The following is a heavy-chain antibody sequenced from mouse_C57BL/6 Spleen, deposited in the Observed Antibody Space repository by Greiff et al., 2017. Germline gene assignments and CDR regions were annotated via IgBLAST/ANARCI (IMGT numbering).Heavy chain of an antibody. CDR3: ARQWIYYDYAYYFDY. V-gene: IGHV5-6*01. D-gene: IGHD2-4*01. J-gene: IGHJ2*01. Sequence: EVKVVESGGDLVKPGGSLKLSCAASGFTFSSYGMSWVRQTPDKRLEWVATISSGGSYTYYPDSVKGRFTISRDNAKNTLYLQMSSLKSEDTAMYYCARQWIYYDYAYYFDYWGQGTTLTVSS. CDR1: GFTFSSYG. CDR2: ISSGGSYT.